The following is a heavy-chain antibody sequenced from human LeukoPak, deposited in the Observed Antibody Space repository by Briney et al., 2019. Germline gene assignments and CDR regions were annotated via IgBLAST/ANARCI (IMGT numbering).Heavy chain of an antibody. CDR2: IYYSGST. J-gene: IGHJ6*03. V-gene: IGHV4-59*08. CDR3: ARMQGAQLLFYYYYYMDV. CDR1: GGSISSYY. D-gene: IGHD2-2*01. Sequence: SETLSLTCTVSGGSISSYYWSWIRQPPGKGLEWIGYIYYSGSTNYNPSLKSRVTISVDTSKNQFSLKLSSVTAADTAVYYCARMQGAQLLFYYYYYMDVWGKGTTVTVSS.